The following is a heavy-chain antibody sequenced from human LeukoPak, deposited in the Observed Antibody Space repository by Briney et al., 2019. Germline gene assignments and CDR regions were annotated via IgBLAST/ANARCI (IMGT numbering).Heavy chain of an antibody. CDR3: AGGRRDAYNYNY. V-gene: IGHV4-59*01. Sequence: SETLSLTCTDSGGSISSYCWSWIRQPPGKGLEWIGYIYYSGSTIYNPSLKSRVTISVDTSKNQYSLKLSSVTAADTAVYYCAGGRRDAYNYNYWGQGTLVTVSS. J-gene: IGHJ4*02. CDR2: IYYSGST. D-gene: IGHD5-24*01. CDR1: GGSISSYC.